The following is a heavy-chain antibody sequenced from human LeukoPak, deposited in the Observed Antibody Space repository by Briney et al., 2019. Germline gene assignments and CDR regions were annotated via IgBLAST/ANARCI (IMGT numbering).Heavy chain of an antibody. J-gene: IGHJ4*02. D-gene: IGHD3-3*01. V-gene: IGHV3-30*18. CDR3: AKEGFFD. CDR2: ISYDGSNK. CDR1: GFTFSSYG. Sequence: GGSLGLSCAASGFTFSSYGMHWVRQAPGKGLEWVAVISYDGSNKYYADSVKGRFTISRDNSKNTLYLQMNSLRAEDTAVYYCAKEGFFDWGQGTLVTVSS.